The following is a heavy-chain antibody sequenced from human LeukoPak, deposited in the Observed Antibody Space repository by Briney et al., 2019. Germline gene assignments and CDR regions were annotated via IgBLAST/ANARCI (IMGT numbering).Heavy chain of an antibody. CDR2: ISSSSSYI. CDR1: GFTFSSYS. CDR3: ARHRNHYDGVAPNWFDP. J-gene: IGHJ5*02. Sequence: GGSLRLSCAASGFTFSSYSMNWVRQAPGKGLEWVSSISSSSSYIYYADSVKGRFTISRDNAKNSLYLQMDSLRAEDTAVYYCARHRNHYDGVAPNWFDPWGQGTLVTVSS. V-gene: IGHV3-21*01. D-gene: IGHD1-14*01.